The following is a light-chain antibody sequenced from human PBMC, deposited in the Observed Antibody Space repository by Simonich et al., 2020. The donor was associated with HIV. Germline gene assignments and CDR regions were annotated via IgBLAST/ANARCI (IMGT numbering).Light chain of an antibody. V-gene: IGKV3-15*01. CDR1: QSVSSN. J-gene: IGKJ2*01. CDR2: GAS. CDR3: QQYNKWPYT. Sequence: EIVMTQSPATLSVSPGERATLSCRASQSVSSNLAWYPQKPGQAPRLLIYGASTRATGIPARFSGSGSVTEFTLIISSMQSEDFAVYYCQQYNKWPYTFGQGTKLEIK.